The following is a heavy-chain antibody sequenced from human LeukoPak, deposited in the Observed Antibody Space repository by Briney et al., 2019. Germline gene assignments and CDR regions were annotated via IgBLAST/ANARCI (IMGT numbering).Heavy chain of an antibody. CDR1: GYTFTSYG. V-gene: IGHV1-18*01. J-gene: IGHJ4*02. D-gene: IGHD6-25*01. Sequence: ASVKVSCKASGYTFTSYGISWVRQAPGQGLEWMGWISAYNGNTNYAQKFQGRFTMTTDTSTSTAYMQLRSLRSDDTAVYYCTRGGSGWLDFDYWGQGTLVTVSS. CDR3: TRGGSGWLDFDY. CDR2: ISAYNGNT.